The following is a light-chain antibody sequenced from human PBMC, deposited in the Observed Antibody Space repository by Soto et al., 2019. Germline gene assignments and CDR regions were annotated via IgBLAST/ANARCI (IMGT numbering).Light chain of an antibody. CDR3: QQRSWPPLA. Sequence: EIVLTQSPATLSLSPGERATLSCRASQSVSSSLAWYQQRPGQAPRLIIHDASNRATGIPARFSGSGSGTDFTLTISSLEPEDFAVYCCQQRSWPPLAFGGGTRVEIK. J-gene: IGKJ4*01. V-gene: IGKV3-11*01. CDR2: DAS. CDR1: QSVSSS.